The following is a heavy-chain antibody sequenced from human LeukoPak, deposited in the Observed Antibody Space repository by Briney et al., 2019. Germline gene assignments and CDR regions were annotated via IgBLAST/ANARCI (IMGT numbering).Heavy chain of an antibody. D-gene: IGHD7-27*01. CDR1: GFTFSNYG. J-gene: IGHJ3*02. Sequence: HPGGSLRLSCAASGFTFSNYGMHWVRQAPGKGLEWVTFIRYDGSNKYYADSVKGRFTISRDNSKNTLYLQMNSLRAEDTAVYYCAKDRRSLTGGFRSDAFDIWGQGTMVTVSS. CDR3: AKDRRSLTGGFRSDAFDI. V-gene: IGHV3-30*02. CDR2: IRYDGSNK.